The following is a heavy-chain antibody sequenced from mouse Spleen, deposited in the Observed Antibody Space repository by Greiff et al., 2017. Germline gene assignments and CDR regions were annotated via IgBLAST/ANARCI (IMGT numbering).Heavy chain of an antibody. CDR2: IWGDGST. CDR3: ARENYRDDSYFDV. V-gene: IGHV2-6-7*01. D-gene: IGHD2-14*01. Sequence: VQLQESGPGLVAPSQSLSITCTVSGFSLTGYDVNWVRQPPGKGLEWLGMIWGDGSTDYNSALKSRLSISKDNSKSQVYLKMNSPQTDDTARHYCARENYRDDSYFDVRGAGTTVTVSS. CDR1: GFSLTGYD. J-gene: IGHJ1*01.